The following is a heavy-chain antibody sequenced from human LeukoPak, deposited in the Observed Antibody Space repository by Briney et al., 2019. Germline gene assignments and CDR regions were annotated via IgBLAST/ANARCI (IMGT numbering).Heavy chain of an antibody. J-gene: IGHJ6*02. D-gene: IGHD3-10*02. CDR3: ARDLHYYVDMDV. CDR1: GFTFSAYA. CDR2: IGSDNKQ. Sequence: GGSLRLSCEASGFTFSAYAMTWVRQAPGQGLESVSSIGSDNKQHYSEAVKGRLATSRDNSKSMLFLQLNSLRAEDTALYYCARDLHYYVDMDVWGQGTTVTVSS. V-gene: IGHV3-23*01.